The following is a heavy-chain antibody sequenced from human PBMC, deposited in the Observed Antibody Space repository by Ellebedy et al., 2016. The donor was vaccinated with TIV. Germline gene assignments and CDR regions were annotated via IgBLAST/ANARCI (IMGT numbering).Heavy chain of an antibody. D-gene: IGHD6-19*01. V-gene: IGHV3-21*01. CDR3: ARESILIGDSSGWYQYYYYGMDV. CDR2: ISSSSSYI. CDR1: GFTFSSYS. J-gene: IGHJ6*02. Sequence: GGSLRLSCAASGFTFSSYSMNWVRQAPGKGLEWVSSISSSSSYIYYADSVKGRFTISRDNAKNSLYLQMNSLRAEDTAVYYCARESILIGDSSGWYQYYYYGMDVWGQGTTVTVSS.